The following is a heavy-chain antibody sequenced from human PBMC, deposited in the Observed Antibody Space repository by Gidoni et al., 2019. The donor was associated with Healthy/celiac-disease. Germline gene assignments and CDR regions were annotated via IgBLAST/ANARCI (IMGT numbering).Heavy chain of an antibody. D-gene: IGHD6-13*01. J-gene: IGHJ4*02. V-gene: IGHV3-33*01. CDR1: GFTFSSYG. Sequence: QVQLVESGGGVVQPGRSLRLSCAASGFTFSSYGMHWVRQAPGKGLEWVAVIWYDGSNKYYADSVKGRFTISRDNSKNTLYLQMNSLRAEDTAVYYCARGQQLVEGLYYFDYWGQGTLVTVSS. CDR3: ARGQQLVEGLYYFDY. CDR2: IWYDGSNK.